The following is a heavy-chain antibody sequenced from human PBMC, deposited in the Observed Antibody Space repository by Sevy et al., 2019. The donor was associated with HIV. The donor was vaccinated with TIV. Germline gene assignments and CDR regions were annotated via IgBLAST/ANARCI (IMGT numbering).Heavy chain of an antibody. CDR3: ARFGEGTAIQGAFDI. D-gene: IGHD3-10*01. Sequence: GGSLRLSCAASGFTVSSNYMSWVRQAPGKGLEWVSVIYSGGSTYYADSVKGRFTISRDNSKNTLYLQMNSLRAEDTVVYYCARFGEGTAIQGAFDIWGQGTMVTVSS. CDR1: GFTVSSNY. CDR2: IYSGGST. V-gene: IGHV3-53*01. J-gene: IGHJ3*02.